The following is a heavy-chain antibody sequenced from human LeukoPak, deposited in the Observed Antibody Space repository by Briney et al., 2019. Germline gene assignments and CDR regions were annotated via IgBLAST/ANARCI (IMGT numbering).Heavy chain of an antibody. V-gene: IGHV3-74*01. D-gene: IGHD5-18*01. Sequence: PGGSLRLSCAASGFTFSSYWKHWVRQAPGKGLVWVSRINSDGSSTSYADSVKGRFTISRDNAKKTLYLQMNSVRAEDTAVYYCARERGTAKYYFDYWGQGTLVTVTS. CDR3: ARERGTAKYYFDY. J-gene: IGHJ4*02. CDR1: GFTFSSYW. CDR2: INSDGSST.